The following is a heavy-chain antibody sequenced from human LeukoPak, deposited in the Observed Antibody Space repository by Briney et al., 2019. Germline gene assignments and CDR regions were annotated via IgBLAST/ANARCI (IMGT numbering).Heavy chain of an antibody. CDR1: GLTFSSAW. CDR2: IKSDGTT. Sequence: GGSLRLSCAASGLTFSSAWMHWVRQTPGKGLVWVSRIKSDGTTTYGDSVRGRFTISRDNAKNTLYLQMNNLRAEDTGVYYCTRDGSYRLDYWGQGILVTVSS. D-gene: IGHD3-10*01. V-gene: IGHV3-74*01. J-gene: IGHJ4*02. CDR3: TRDGSYRLDY.